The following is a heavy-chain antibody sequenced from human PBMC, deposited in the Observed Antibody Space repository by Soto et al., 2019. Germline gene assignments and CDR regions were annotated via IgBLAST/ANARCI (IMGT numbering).Heavy chain of an antibody. CDR3: ATRPCEVNYYGVFDY. Sequence: GGSLRLSCSASGFTFGGYAMSWVRLAPGKGLELVGFIRSKAYYGTTEYAASVRGRFTISRDDSRSIAYLQMNSLKSEDTAVYYCATRPCEVNYYGVFDYWGQGALVTVSS. J-gene: IGHJ4*02. D-gene: IGHD3-22*01. V-gene: IGHV3-49*04. CDR1: GFTFGGYA. CDR2: IRSKAYYGTT.